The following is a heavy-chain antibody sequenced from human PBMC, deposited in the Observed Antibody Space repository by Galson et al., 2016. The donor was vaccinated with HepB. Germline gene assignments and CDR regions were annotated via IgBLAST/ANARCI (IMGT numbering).Heavy chain of an antibody. V-gene: IGHV1-3*04. CDR1: GYTFTSYS. CDR2: INTGNGNT. J-gene: IGHJ4*02. D-gene: IGHD1-14*01. CDR3: ARAPPGTQLRGPLGY. Sequence: SVKVSCKASGYTFTSYSIHWVRQAPGQSLEWMGWINTGNGNTKYSEKFQDRVTLTRDTSASTGYMDLSSLRSEDTAVYYCARAPPGTQLRGPLGYWGQGTLVSVSS.